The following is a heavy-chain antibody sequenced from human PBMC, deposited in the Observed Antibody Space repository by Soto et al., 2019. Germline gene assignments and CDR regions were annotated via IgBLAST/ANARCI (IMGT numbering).Heavy chain of an antibody. V-gene: IGHV4-30-4*01. D-gene: IGHD3-10*01. Sequence: SETLSLTCTVSGGSISSGDYYWSWIRQPPGKGLEWIGYIYYSGSTYYNPSLKSRVTISVDTSKNQFSLKLSSVTAADTAVYYCARRSVGYGSGIGWFDPWGQGTLVTVSS. CDR1: GGSISSGDYY. CDR3: ARRSVGYGSGIGWFDP. CDR2: IYYSGST. J-gene: IGHJ5*02.